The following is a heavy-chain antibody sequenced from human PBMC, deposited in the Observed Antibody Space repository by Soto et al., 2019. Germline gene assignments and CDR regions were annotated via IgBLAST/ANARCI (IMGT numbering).Heavy chain of an antibody. J-gene: IGHJ4*02. CDR1: GGTFNTYA. CDR2: ILPIFGSA. V-gene: IGHV1-69*12. Sequence: QIQLVQSGTEVKKPGSSVKVSCRASGGTFNTYAANWVRQAPGHGLEWMGGILPIFGSANYAQKFPGRVTRTADDSTNTAYMQLSSLGADDTAVDYWATAERCRDSGHRNGFDRWGQGTLGTVSS. CDR3: ATAERCRDSGHRNGFDR. D-gene: IGHD5-12*01.